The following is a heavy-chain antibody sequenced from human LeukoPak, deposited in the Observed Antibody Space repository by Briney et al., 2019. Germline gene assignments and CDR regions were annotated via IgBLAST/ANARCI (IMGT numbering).Heavy chain of an antibody. D-gene: IGHD2-2*01. CDR3: ARDRYCASSTCPGAFDL. J-gene: IGHJ3*01. Sequence: GGSLRLSCAASGLTLNYDWMTWVRQAPGKGLEGVGRIKSISDGETRDYAAPVKGRFTMSRDDSRNTVYLQMSSLKTEDTAVYYCARDRYCASSTCPGAFDLWGQGTVVTVSS. CDR2: IKSISDGETR. V-gene: IGHV3-15*01. CDR1: GLTLNYDW.